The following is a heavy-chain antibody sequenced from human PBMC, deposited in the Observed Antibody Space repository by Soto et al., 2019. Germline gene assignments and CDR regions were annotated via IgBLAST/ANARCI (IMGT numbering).Heavy chain of an antibody. V-gene: IGHV4-4*02. CDR2: IYHTGST. Sequence: SETLSLTCGVFGGSISNSNWWTWVRQPPGKGLEWIGEIYHTGSTNYNSSLMSRVTISLDKPNNQFSLRLTSVTAADTAVYLWDHRPMVGDAIWGQGTMDNVS. CDR3: DHRPMVGDAI. CDR1: GGSISNSNW. D-gene: IGHD1-26*01. J-gene: IGHJ4*02.